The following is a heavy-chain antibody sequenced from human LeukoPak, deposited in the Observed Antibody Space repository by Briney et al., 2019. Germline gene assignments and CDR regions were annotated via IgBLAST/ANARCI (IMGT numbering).Heavy chain of an antibody. CDR1: GGSISSRTYY. V-gene: IGHV4-39*07. J-gene: IGHJ4*02. CDR3: AEGIAAAGTGAYYFDY. CDR2: INHSGST. Sequence: SETLSLTCTVSGGSISSRTYYWGWIRQPPGKGLEWIGEINHSGSTNYNPSLKSRVTISVDTSKNQFSLKLSSVTAADTAVYYCAEGIAAAGTGAYYFDYWGQGTLVTVSS. D-gene: IGHD6-13*01.